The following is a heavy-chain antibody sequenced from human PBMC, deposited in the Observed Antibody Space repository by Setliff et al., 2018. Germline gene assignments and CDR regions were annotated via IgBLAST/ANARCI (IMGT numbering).Heavy chain of an antibody. CDR2: IYTSWST. CDR1: DDSISSRTYY. J-gene: IGHJ6*04. Sequence: PSETLSLTCTVSDDSISSRTYYWGWIRQPAGKGLEWIGHIYTSWSTVYNPSLQSRVTISVDTSKDQFSLSLSSVTAADTAVYYCARVSGFLYVDVWGKGTTVTVSS. CDR3: ARVSGFLYVDV. V-gene: IGHV4-61*09. D-gene: IGHD2-2*02.